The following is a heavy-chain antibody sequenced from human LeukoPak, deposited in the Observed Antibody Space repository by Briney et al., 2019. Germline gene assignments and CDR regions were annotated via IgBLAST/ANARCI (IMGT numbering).Heavy chain of an antibody. D-gene: IGHD4-17*01. CDR1: GFTFSSYW. Sequence: GGSLRLSCAASGFTFSSYWMSWVRQAPGKRLEWVANIKQDGSEKYYVDSVKGRFTISRDNAKNSLYLQMNSLRAEDTAVYYCARTYGDLYYYYYYGMDVWGQGTTVTVSS. V-gene: IGHV3-7*01. CDR3: ARTYGDLYYYYYYGMDV. J-gene: IGHJ6*02. CDR2: IKQDGSEK.